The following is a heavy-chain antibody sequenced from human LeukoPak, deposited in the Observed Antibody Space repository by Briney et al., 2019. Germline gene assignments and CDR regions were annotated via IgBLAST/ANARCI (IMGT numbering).Heavy chain of an antibody. CDR3: AIGGTYGSGS. V-gene: IGHV3-74*01. Sequence: GRSLRLSCAASGFPFANTWMHWVRQAPGRGLVWVSLINNDGSTTHYADSVKGRFTITRDNAKNTVYLQMNSLRAEDTAVYYCAIGGTYGSGSWGQGTLVTVSS. D-gene: IGHD3-10*01. CDR2: INNDGSTT. J-gene: IGHJ4*02. CDR1: GFPFANTW.